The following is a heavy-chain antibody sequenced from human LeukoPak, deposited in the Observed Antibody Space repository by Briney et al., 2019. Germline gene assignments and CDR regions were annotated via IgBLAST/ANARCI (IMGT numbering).Heavy chain of an antibody. J-gene: IGHJ3*02. V-gene: IGHV5-51*01. CDR1: GYSFTSYW. CDR3: AKPRPIVVVPAATDAFDI. D-gene: IGHD2-2*01. Sequence: PGESLKISCKGSGYSFTSYWIGWGRQMPGKGVEWMGIIYPGDSDTRYSPSFQGQVTISADKSISTAYLQWSSLKASDTAMYYCAKPRPIVVVPAATDAFDIWGQGTMVTVSS. CDR2: IYPGDSDT.